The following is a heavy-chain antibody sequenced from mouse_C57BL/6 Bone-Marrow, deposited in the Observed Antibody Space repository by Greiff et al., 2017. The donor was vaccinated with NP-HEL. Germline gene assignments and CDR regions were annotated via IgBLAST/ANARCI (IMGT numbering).Heavy chain of an antibody. CDR3: ARGDYDAWFAY. Sequence: EVKLQESGPELVKPGASVKISCKASGYSFTGYYMNWVKQSPEKSLEWIGEINPSTGGTTYNQKFKAKATLTVDKSSSTAYMQLKSLTSEDSAVYYCARGDYDAWFAYWGQGTLVTVSA. CDR2: INPSTGGT. D-gene: IGHD2-4*01. J-gene: IGHJ3*01. CDR1: GYSFTGYY. V-gene: IGHV1-42*01.